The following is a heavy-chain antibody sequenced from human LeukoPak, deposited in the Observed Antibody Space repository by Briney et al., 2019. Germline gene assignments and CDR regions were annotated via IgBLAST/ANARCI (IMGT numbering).Heavy chain of an antibody. CDR3: ARDRMDIVATIYYFDY. D-gene: IGHD5-12*01. V-gene: IGHV3-7*01. CDR1: GFTFSSYW. J-gene: IGHJ4*02. CDR2: IKQDGSEK. Sequence: GGSLRLSCAASGFTFSSYWMSWVRQAPGKGLEWVANIKQDGSEKYYVDSVKGRFTISRDNAKNSLYLQMNSLRAEDTAVYYCARDRMDIVATIYYFDYWGQGTLVTVSS.